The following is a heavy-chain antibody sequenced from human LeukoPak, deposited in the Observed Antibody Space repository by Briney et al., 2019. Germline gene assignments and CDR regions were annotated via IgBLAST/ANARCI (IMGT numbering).Heavy chain of an antibody. CDR2: IYTSGST. J-gene: IGHJ4*02. D-gene: IGHD2-2*01. CDR3: ARQTYEPRRGYCSSTSCSSYFDY. CDR1: GGSISSGSYY. V-gene: IGHV4-61*02. Sequence: PSQTLSLTCTVSGGSISSGSYYWSWIRQPAGKGLEWIGRIYTSGSTNYNPSLKSRVTISVDTSKNQFSLKLSSVTAADTAVYYCARQTYEPRRGYCSSTSCSSYFDYWGQGTLVTVSS.